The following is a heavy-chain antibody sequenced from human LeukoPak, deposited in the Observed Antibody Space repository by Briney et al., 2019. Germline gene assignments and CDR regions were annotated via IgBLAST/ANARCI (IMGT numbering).Heavy chain of an antibody. CDR1: GGSFSGYY. CDR2: INHSGST. D-gene: IGHD3-3*01. CDR3: ARGSPLTIFGVVRLKNWFDP. J-gene: IGHJ5*02. V-gene: IGHV4-34*01. Sequence: SETLSLTCAVYGGSFSGYYWSWIRQPPGKGLEWIWDINHSGSTNYNPSLKSRVTISVHTSKNQFSLKLSSVTAADTAVYYCARGSPLTIFGVVRLKNWFDPWGQGTLVTVSS.